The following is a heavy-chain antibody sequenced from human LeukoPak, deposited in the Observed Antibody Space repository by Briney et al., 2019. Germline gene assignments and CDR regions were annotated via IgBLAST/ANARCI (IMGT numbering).Heavy chain of an antibody. J-gene: IGHJ4*02. D-gene: IGHD2-8*02. V-gene: IGHV5-10-1*01. Sequence: GESLRISCKGSGYSFSSYWISWVRQMPGKGLEWMGRIDPGDSFTNYRPSLEGRVTISADKSLSTVYLQWSSLRASDTAIYYCARDGGGVSSWVSHWGQGTLVTVSS. CDR3: ARDGGGVSSWVSH. CDR1: GYSFSSYW. CDR2: IDPGDSFT.